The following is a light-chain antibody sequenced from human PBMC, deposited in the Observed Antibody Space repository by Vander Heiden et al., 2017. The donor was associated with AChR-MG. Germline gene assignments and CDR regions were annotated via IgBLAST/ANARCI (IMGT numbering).Light chain of an antibody. J-gene: IGKJ1*01. CDR1: PSLLHSDGRTY. CDR3: MEGVHLKT. Sequence: EIVMTQTPLPLSVTPGQPASTPCKSSPSLLHSDGRTYLSWYLQKPGQSPQLLIHEVSSRFSGVPDRFSGSGSGTDFTLRISRVEAEDVGVYYCMEGVHLKTFGQGTKVEIK. CDR2: EVS. V-gene: IGKV2-29*02.